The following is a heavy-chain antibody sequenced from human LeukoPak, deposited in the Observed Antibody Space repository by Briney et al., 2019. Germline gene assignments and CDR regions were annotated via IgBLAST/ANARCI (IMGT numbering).Heavy chain of an antibody. J-gene: IGHJ3*02. CDR3: ARESTLESPITIFGVVMVGNDAFDI. CDR1: GFTFSDYY. V-gene: IGHV3-11*06. CDR2: ISSSSSYI. D-gene: IGHD3-3*01. Sequence: KPGGSLRLSCAASGFTFSDYYMSWIRQAPGKGLEWVSSISSSSSYIYYADSVKGRFTISRDNAKNSLYLQMNSLRAEDTAVYYCARESTLESPITIFGVVMVGNDAFDIWGQGTMVTVSS.